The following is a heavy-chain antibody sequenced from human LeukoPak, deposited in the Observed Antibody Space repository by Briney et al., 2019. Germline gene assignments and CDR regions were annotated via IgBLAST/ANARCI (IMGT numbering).Heavy chain of an antibody. J-gene: IGHJ4*02. CDR2: ISYDGSNK. V-gene: IGHV3-30-3*01. D-gene: IGHD6-6*01. CDR1: GFTFSSYA. CDR3: ARALRYSSWSWGDYFDY. Sequence: PGGSLRLSCAASGFTFSSYAMHWVRQAPGKGLEWVAVISYDGSNKYYADSVKGRFTISRDNSKNTLYLQMNSLRAEDTAVYYCARALRYSSWSWGDYFDYWGQGTLVTVSS.